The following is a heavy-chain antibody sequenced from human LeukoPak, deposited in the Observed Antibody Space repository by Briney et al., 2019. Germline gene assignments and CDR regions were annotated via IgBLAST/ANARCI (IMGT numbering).Heavy chain of an antibody. CDR3: ARDRLYCNYGGFDY. V-gene: IGHV4-59*01. CDR1: GGSISSYY. CDR2: IYYSGST. J-gene: IGHJ4*02. D-gene: IGHD4-11*01. Sequence: SETLSLTCTVSGGSISSYYWSWIRQPPGKGLEWIGNIYYSGSTNYNPSLKSRVTISVDTSKNQFSLKLSSMTAADTAVYYCARDRLYCNYGGFDYWGQGTLVTVSS.